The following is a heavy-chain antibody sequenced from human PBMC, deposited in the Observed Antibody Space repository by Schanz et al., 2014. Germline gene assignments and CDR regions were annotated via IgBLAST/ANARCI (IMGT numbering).Heavy chain of an antibody. J-gene: IGHJ2*01. CDR2: ISSTSSYI. CDR1: GFTFSNYS. CDR3: ARDPKNWYFDL. V-gene: IGHV3-21*01. Sequence: EVQLVESGGGLVKPGGSLRLSCAASGFTFSNYSMNWVRQAPGKGLEWVSSISSTSSYIFYADSVKGRFTISRDNAKNSLYLQMNSLRAEDTAVYYCARDPKNWYFDLWGRGTLVTVSS.